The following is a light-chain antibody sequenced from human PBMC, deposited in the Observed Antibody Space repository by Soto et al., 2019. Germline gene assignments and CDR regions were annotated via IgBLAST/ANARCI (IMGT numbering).Light chain of an antibody. CDR2: RNN. J-gene: IGLJ2*01. V-gene: IGLV1-40*01. Sequence: QSVLTQPPSLSGAPGQRVTIPCTESSSKFGADFDVHWYQQLPGTAPKLLIYRNNNRASGVPDRFSGSRSGTSASLAITGLQAEDEADYYCQSFDGTLSDVVFGGGTKLTVL. CDR3: QSFDGTLSDVV. CDR1: SSKFGADFD.